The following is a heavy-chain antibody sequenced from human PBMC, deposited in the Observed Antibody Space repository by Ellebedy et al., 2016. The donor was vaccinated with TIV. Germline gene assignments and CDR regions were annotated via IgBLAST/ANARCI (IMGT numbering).Heavy chain of an antibody. CDR2: TSASGNSD. V-gene: IGHV3-23*01. CDR3: AKARPRASGTYQKKDFDY. D-gene: IGHD1-26*01. Sequence: GGSLRLXXVASGFTFSGYAMSWVRQAPGKGLEWVSGTSASGNSDCYADSVKGRFTISRDNSKDTLYLQMNSLRAEDTAVYYCAKARPRASGTYQKKDFDYWGQGTLVTVSS. CDR1: GFTFSGYA. J-gene: IGHJ4*02.